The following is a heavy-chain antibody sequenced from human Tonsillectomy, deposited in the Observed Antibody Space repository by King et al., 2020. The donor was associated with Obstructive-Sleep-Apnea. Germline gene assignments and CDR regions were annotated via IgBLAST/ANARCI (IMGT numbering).Heavy chain of an antibody. D-gene: IGHD1-26*01. J-gene: IGHJ2*01. V-gene: IGHV4-59*01. CDR3: ARVPSRSRQGYFDL. CDR2: IYYSGNT. CDR1: GGSISSYY. Sequence: QLPESGPGLVKPSETLSLTCTVSGGSISSYYWIWIRQPPGKGLEWIGYIYYSGNTNYNPSLKGRVTISLDTSKNQFSLKLSSVTAADTAVYYCARVPSRSRQGYFDLWGRGTLVTVSS.